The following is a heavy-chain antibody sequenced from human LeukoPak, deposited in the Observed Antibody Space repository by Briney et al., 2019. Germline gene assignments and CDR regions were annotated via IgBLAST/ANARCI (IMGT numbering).Heavy chain of an antibody. CDR3: AKGGGWQYFDY. J-gene: IGHJ4*02. D-gene: IGHD6-19*01. Sequence: GGSLRLSCAASGFTFSSYAMSWIRQAPGKGLEWVSVVSGSGSSTYYADSVKGRFTISRDNSKNMLFPQMNSLRAEDTAVYYCAKGGGWQYFDYWGQGTLVPVSS. CDR2: VSGSGSST. CDR1: GFTFSSYA. V-gene: IGHV3-23*01.